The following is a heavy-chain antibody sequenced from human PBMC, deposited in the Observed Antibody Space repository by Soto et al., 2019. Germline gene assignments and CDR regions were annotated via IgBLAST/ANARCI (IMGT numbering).Heavy chain of an antibody. J-gene: IGHJ4*02. CDR1: AGSISSSRYY. CDR2: IYYSGST. CDR3: ARLGPVAGDTPYFDY. D-gene: IGHD6-19*01. V-gene: IGHV4-39*01. Sequence: WETLSLTCAISAGSISSSRYYWGCLGQGPGKGLEWIGSIYYSGSTYYKPSLKSRVTISVDTSKNQFALKLSSVAAAGTAVYYCARLGPVAGDTPYFDYWGQGTLVTVSS.